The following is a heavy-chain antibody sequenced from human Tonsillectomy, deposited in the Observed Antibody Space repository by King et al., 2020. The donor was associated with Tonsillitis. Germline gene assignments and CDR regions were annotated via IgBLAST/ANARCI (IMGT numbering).Heavy chain of an antibody. D-gene: IGHD2-2*01. J-gene: IGHJ4*02. V-gene: IGHV3-66*01. CDR3: ARFATSWYGGRYFDY. CDR2: IYSGGST. CDR1: GFTVSSNY. Sequence: VQLVESGGGLVQPGGSLRLSCAASGFTVSSNYMSWVRQAPGKGLEWVSVIYSGGSTYYADSVKGRFTISRDNSKNPLYLQMNSLRAEDTAVYYCARFATSWYGGRYFDYWGQGTLFTVSS.